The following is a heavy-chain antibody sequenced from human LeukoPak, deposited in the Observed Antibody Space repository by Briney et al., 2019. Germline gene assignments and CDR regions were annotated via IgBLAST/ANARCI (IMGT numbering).Heavy chain of an antibody. CDR2: ISSSSSTL. CDR1: GFTFSSYS. CDR3: ARNDFWSGYLSYYFDY. Sequence: GGSLRLSCAASGFTFSSYSMNWVRQAPGKGLEWVSYISSSSSTLYYADSVKGRFTISRDNAKNSLYLQMNSLRAEDTAVYYCARNDFWSGYLSYYFDYWGQGTLVTVSS. V-gene: IGHV3-48*01. D-gene: IGHD3-3*01. J-gene: IGHJ4*02.